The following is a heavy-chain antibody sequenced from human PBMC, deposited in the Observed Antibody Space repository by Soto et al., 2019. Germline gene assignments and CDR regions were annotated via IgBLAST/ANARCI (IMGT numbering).Heavy chain of an antibody. CDR1: GYTFTSYG. J-gene: IGHJ4*02. D-gene: IGHD3-3*01. CDR2: ISAYNGNT. V-gene: IGHV1-18*01. Sequence: ASVKVSCKASGYTFTSYGISWVRQAPGQGLEWMGWISAYNGNTNYAQKLQGRVTMTTDTSTSTAYMELRSLRSDDTAVYYCAGGSPTDYGFWGGSPPDYWGQGTLVTVSS. CDR3: AGGSPTDYGFWGGSPPDY.